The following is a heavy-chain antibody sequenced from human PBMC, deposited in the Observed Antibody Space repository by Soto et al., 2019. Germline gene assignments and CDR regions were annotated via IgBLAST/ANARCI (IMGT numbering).Heavy chain of an antibody. CDR1: GFTFSSYA. CDR3: AHGYYGSGRYNWFDP. V-gene: IGHV3-23*01. CDR2: ISGSGETT. D-gene: IGHD3-10*01. J-gene: IGHJ5*02. Sequence: EVQLLESGGDLVQSGGSLRLACAASGFTFSSYAMSWVRQAPGKGLECVSAISGSGETTHYADSVKGRLPISRDNSESTLYLEMSRLRSADTAVYYCAHGYYGSGRYNWFDPWGQGTLVTVSS.